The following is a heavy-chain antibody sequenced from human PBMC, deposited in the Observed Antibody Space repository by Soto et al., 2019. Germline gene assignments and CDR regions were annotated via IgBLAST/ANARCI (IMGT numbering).Heavy chain of an antibody. Sequence: QLQLQESGSGLVKTSETLSLTCTVSGASIGYGGFSWSWIRQSPGKGLEWIGYMSNLESTYFHPSLKNRLTMSIDRTRDRFSLRLSSVTAAEMAVYYCARGGGYDSFDYGGQGVLVTV. CDR3: ARGGGYDSFDY. D-gene: IGHD5-12*01. J-gene: IGHJ4*02. V-gene: IGHV4-30-2*06. CDR2: MSNLEST. CDR1: GASIGYGGFS.